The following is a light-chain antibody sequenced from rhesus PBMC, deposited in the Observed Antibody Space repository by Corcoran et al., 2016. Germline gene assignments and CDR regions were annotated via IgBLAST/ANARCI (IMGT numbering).Light chain of an antibody. V-gene: IGKV3-10*01. Sequence: QVILTQSPATLSLSPGERATLSCRASQSVSSYLAWYQQKPGQAPRLLIYGASSRATGIPDRVSGSGSGTNFPLTISSLEPEDVGVYHCYQHTSGYTFGPGTKLDIK. CDR3: YQHTSGYT. CDR1: QSVSSY. CDR2: GAS. J-gene: IGKJ3*01.